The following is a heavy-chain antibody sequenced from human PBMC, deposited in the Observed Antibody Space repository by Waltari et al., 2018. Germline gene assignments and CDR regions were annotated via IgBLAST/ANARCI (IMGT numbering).Heavy chain of an antibody. J-gene: IGHJ4*02. D-gene: IGHD1-1*01. V-gene: IGHV3-7*01. CDR1: GLPISRFW. CDR2: IGPDGSDK. CDR3: VGWNDPINS. Sequence: EAQLVQSGGGLVQPGGSLTLSCAPSGLPISRFWITWIRQAPGQGLQWVAHIGPDGSDKYYVDSVKGRFTISRDNAENSLLLQMSSLRVEDTALYYCVGWNDPINSWGQGTLVAVSS.